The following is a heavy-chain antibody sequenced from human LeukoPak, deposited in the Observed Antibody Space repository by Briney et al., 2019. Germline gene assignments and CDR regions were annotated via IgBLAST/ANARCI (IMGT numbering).Heavy chain of an antibody. J-gene: IGHJ6*02. CDR2: IYYSGST. CDR1: GGSISSYY. CDR3: ARQDDYYYGMDV. V-gene: IGHV4-59*08. Sequence: SETLSLTCTVSGGSISSYYWSWIRQPPGKGLEWIGYIYYSGSTNYNPSLKSRVTISVDTSKNQFSLKLNSVTAADTAVYYCARQDDYYYGMDVWGQGTTVTVSS.